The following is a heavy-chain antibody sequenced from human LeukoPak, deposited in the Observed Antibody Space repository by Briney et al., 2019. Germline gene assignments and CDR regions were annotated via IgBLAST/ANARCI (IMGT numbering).Heavy chain of an antibody. CDR1: GFTFSSYA. CDR2: IKQDGSEK. Sequence: GGSLRLSCAASGFTFSSYAMSWVRQAPGKGLEWVANIKQDGSEKYYVDSVKARFIISRDNAKNSLYLQMNSLRAEDTAVYYCASLRGARDWGQGILVTVSS. J-gene: IGHJ4*02. V-gene: IGHV3-7*01. CDR3: ASLRGARD. D-gene: IGHD1-26*01.